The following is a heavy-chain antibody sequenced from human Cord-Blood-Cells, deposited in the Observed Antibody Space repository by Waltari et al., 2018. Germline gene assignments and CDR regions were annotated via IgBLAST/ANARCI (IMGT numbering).Heavy chain of an antibody. J-gene: IGHJ4*02. Sequence: EVQLVESGGGLVKPGGSLRLSCAASGFTFSNAWMSWVRQAPGKGLAWGGRIKSKTEGGTTDYAAPVKGRFTISRDDSKNTLYLQMNSLKTEDTAVYYCTTGLLELLDYWGQGTLVTVSS. CDR3: TTGLLELLDY. V-gene: IGHV3-15*01. CDR1: GFTFSNAW. D-gene: IGHD1-7*01. CDR2: IKSKTEGGTT.